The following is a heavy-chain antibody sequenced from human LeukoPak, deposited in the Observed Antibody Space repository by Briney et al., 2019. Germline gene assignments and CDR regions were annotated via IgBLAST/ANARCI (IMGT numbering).Heavy chain of an antibody. CDR1: GGSISSHY. CDR2: IYYSGST. D-gene: IGHD3-3*01. J-gene: IGHJ5*02. V-gene: IGHV4-59*11. Sequence: SETLSLTCTVSGGSISSHYWSWIRQPPGKGLEWIGYIYYSGSTNYNPSLKSRVTISVDTSKNQFSLKLSSVTAADTAVYYCAREPYYDFWSDPQRGFDPWGQGTLVTVSS. CDR3: AREPYYDFWSDPQRGFDP.